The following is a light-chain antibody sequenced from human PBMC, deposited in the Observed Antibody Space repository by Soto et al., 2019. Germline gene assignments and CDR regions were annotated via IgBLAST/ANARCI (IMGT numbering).Light chain of an antibody. J-gene: IGLJ3*02. Sequence: QSVLTQPASVSGSPGQSITISCSGTSSDIGSYNLVSWYQQDPGKAPKLLIYDVSERPSGVSNRFSGSKSGNTASLTISGLQVEDEADNYCCSYAGSSALVFGGGTQLTVL. CDR1: SSDIGSYNL. CDR3: CSYAGSSALV. CDR2: DVS. V-gene: IGLV2-23*02.